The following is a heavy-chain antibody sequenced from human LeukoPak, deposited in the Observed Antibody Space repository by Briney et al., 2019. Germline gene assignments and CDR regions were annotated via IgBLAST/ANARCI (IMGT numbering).Heavy chain of an antibody. CDR3: ARGSGTNWFDY. V-gene: IGHV1-2*02. Sequence: GASVKVSCKASGYTFTGNYMHWVRQAPGQGLEWMGWINPRIGGTNYAQKFQGRVTMTRDTSSSTAYMELSSLRFDDTALYYCARGSGTNWFDYWGQGTLVTVSS. J-gene: IGHJ4*02. CDR1: GYTFTGNY. D-gene: IGHD1-1*01. CDR2: INPRIGGT.